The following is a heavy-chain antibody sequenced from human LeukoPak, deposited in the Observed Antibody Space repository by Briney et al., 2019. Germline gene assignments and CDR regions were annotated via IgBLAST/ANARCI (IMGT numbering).Heavy chain of an antibody. CDR3: ARVGDHYHWYLDV. J-gene: IGHJ2*01. Sequence: GGSLRLSCEGSGFSVSTNYMNWVRQAPGKGLEWVSILYSGSSTYYTDSVKGRFTVSRDDSKNTLFLHMNSLGVEDTAVYHCARVGDHYHWYLDVWGRGTLVTVSS. CDR2: LYSGSST. CDR1: GFSVSTNY. D-gene: IGHD3-10*01. V-gene: IGHV3-53*01.